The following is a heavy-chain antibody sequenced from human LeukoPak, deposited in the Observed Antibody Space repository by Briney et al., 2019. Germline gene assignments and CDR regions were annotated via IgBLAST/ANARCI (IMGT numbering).Heavy chain of an antibody. CDR1: GGSVSSNNYY. CDR2: VFYSGTT. V-gene: IGHV4-39*01. J-gene: IGHJ2*01. CDR3: ARLARSTRDYSWHFDL. D-gene: IGHD4-17*01. Sequence: SETLSLTCTVSGGSVSSNNYYWTWLRQPPGMGLQWIGTVFYSGTTYYNPSLKSRATTSVDTSKNQFSLKLSSVTVADMAVYYCARLARSTRDYSWHFDLWGRGTLVTVSS.